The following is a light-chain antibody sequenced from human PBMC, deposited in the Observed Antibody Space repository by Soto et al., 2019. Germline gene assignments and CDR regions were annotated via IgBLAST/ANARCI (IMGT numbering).Light chain of an antibody. J-gene: IGKJ2*01. CDR1: QSVLHSNGYNY. V-gene: IGKV2-28*01. CDR2: WGS. CDR3: MQALQTPPYS. Sequence: DIVMTQSPLSLPVTPGEPASISCRSSQSVLHSNGYNYLDWYLQKPGQSAKLLIYWGSNRASGVPDRFSGSGSGTDFTLQISRVEAEDVGVYYCMQALQTPPYSFGQGTKLEIK.